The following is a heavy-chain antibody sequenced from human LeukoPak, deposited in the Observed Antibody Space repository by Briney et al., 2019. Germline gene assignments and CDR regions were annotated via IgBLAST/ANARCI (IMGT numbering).Heavy chain of an antibody. D-gene: IGHD2-15*01. CDR1: GYSVTSYW. J-gene: IGHJ6*04. CDR3: AKGYCSGGSCRRYYGMDV. V-gene: IGHV5-51*01. CDR2: IYPGDSDT. Sequence: GEALKISRKGTGYSVTSYWIGWVRQMPGKGLEWMGIIYPGDSDTRYSPSFQGQVTISADKSISTAYLQWSSLKASDTAMYYCAKGYCSGGSCRRYYGMDVWGKGTTVTVSS.